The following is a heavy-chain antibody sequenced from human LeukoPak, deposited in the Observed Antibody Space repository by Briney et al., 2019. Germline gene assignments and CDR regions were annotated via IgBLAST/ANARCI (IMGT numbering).Heavy chain of an antibody. Sequence: GGSLRLSCAASGFTFSDYYMSWLRQAPGKGLEWVSYISSSGSTIYYADPVKGRFTISRDNAKNSLYLQMNRLRAEDTAVYYCARDRDGYSYGSYYYYYGMDVWGQGTTVTVSS. CDR2: ISSSGSTI. CDR1: GFTFSDYY. CDR3: ARDRDGYSYGSYYYYYGMDV. D-gene: IGHD5-18*01. V-gene: IGHV3-11*01. J-gene: IGHJ6*02.